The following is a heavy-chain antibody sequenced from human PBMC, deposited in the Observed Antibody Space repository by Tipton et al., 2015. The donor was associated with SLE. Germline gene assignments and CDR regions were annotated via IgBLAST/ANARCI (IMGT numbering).Heavy chain of an antibody. D-gene: IGHD1-26*01. CDR1: GGSFSGYY. CDR3: ARHLDGTYGSHAFDI. J-gene: IGHJ3*02. CDR2: INHSGST. Sequence: TLSLTCAVYGGSFSGYYWSWTRQPPGKGLEWIGEINHSGSTNYNPSLKSRVTISADTSKNQCSLKLSSVTAADTAVYYCARHLDGTYGSHAFDIWGQGTMVTVSS. V-gene: IGHV4-34*01.